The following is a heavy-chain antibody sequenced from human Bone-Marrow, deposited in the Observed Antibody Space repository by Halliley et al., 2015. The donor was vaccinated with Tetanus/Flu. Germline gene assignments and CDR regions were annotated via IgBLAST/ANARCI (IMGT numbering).Heavy chain of an antibody. D-gene: IGHD2-2*03. V-gene: IGHV3-53*01. J-gene: IGHJ5*02. CDR3: GEEFDHGFHT. Sequence: KGLEWVSFFFGGGGRYSSDSVKGRFTTSRDTSKNTLYLQMNNLRAEDTAVYYCGEEFDHGFHTWGQGTLVTVSS. CDR2: FFGGGGR.